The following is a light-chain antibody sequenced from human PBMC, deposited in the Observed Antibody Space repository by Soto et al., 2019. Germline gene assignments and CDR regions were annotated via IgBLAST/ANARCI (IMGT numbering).Light chain of an antibody. CDR3: RQYGSSPSVT. V-gene: IGKV3-20*01. CDR1: QSVSSSY. J-gene: IGKJ5*01. CDR2: GAS. Sequence: EIVLTQSPGTLSLSPGERATLSCRASQSVSSSYLAWYQQKPGQAPRLLIYGASSRATGIPDRFSGSGSGTDFTLTISRLEPEDFAVYYCRQYGSSPSVTFGQGARLAIK.